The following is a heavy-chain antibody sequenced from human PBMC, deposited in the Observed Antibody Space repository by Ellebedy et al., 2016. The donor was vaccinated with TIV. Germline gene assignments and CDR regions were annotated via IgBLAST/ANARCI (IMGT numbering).Heavy chain of an antibody. V-gene: IGHV4-61*01. D-gene: IGHD3-10*01. CDR1: GASVSSGSYY. J-gene: IGHJ4*02. Sequence: MPSETLSLTCTVSGASVSSGSYYWTWIRQPPGKGLEWVGYIYSSGRTDYKHSLKSRMAISVDTSRNQISLKLSSVTAADTAVYYCSAAYGRVTPAYWGQGTLVTVSS. CDR2: IYSSGRT. CDR3: SAAYGRVTPAY.